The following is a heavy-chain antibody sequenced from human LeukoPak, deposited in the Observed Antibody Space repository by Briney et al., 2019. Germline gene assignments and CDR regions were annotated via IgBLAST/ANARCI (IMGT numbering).Heavy chain of an antibody. CDR3: ARDLNWNDAYDAFGI. CDR1: GFTVSSNY. V-gene: IGHV3-53*01. Sequence: GGSLRLSCAASGFTVSSNYMSWVRQAPGKGLEWVSVIYSGGSTYYADSVKGRFTISRDNSKNTLYLQMNSLRAEDTAVYYCARDLNWNDAYDAFGIWGQGTMVTVSS. J-gene: IGHJ3*02. D-gene: IGHD1-1*01. CDR2: IYSGGST.